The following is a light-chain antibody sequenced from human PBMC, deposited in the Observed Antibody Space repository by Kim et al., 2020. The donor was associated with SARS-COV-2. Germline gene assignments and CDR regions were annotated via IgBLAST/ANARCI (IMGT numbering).Light chain of an antibody. V-gene: IGLV1-40*01. Sequence: RVTISCTGSSSNIGAGYEVHWYQQLPGTAPKLLIYGNSNRPSGVPDRFSGSKSGTSASLAITGLQAEDEADYYCQSYDSSLSGVLFGGGTQLTVL. CDR2: GNS. CDR3: QSYDSSLSGVL. CDR1: SSNIGAGYE. J-gene: IGLJ2*01.